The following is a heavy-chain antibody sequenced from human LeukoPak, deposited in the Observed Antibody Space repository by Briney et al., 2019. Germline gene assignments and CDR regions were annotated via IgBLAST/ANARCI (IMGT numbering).Heavy chain of an antibody. CDR3: ARSLGSGRKGY. CDR1: GFTFSSYA. CDR2: ISYDGSNK. J-gene: IGHJ4*02. V-gene: IGHV3-30-3*01. D-gene: IGHD3-10*01. Sequence: GGSLRLSCAASGFTFSSYAMHWVRQAPGKGLEWVAVISYDGSNKYYADSVKGRFTISRDNSKNTLYLQMNSLRAEDTAVYYCARSLGSGRKGYWGQGTLVTVSS.